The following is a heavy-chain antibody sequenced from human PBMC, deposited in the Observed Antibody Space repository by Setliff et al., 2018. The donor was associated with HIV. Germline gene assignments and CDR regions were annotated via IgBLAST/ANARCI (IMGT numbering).Heavy chain of an antibody. CDR2: IYTSGNT. D-gene: IGHD6-13*01. J-gene: IGHJ3*02. CDR3: ARGKTAVPRDVDAFDI. CDR1: GGSISSYY. Sequence: PSETLSLTCTVSGGSISSYYWSWIRQPAGKGLEWIGRIYTSGNTNYNPSLKSLKSRVTMSVDTSKNQFSLKLSSVTAADTAVYYCARGKTAVPRDVDAFDIWGQGTMVTVSS. V-gene: IGHV4-4*07.